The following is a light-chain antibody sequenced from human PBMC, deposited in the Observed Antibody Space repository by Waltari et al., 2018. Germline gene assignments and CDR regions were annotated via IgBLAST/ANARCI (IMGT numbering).Light chain of an antibody. Sequence: DIVMTQSPDSLAVSLGERATIHCNSSQTVLHSSDTKNYVAWYQQKPGQPPKLLIYWSSTRESGVPDRFSGSGSGTDFTLTISSLQAEDVAVYYCHQYSSTPWTFGQGTKVEVK. J-gene: IGKJ1*01. CDR1: QTVLHSSDTKNY. CDR2: WSS. V-gene: IGKV4-1*01. CDR3: HQYSSTPWT.